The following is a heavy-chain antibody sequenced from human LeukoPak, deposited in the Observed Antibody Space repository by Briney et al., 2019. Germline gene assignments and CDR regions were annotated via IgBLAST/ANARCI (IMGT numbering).Heavy chain of an antibody. CDR3: AKVGFGWYAVDY. V-gene: IGHV3-30*02. Sequence: MXWVRXAPXXXLEWLTFMYDGSHDSYADSVKGRFTISRDNSKNTLYLQMNSLRAEDTAVYYCAKVGFGWYAVDYWSQGTLVTVSS. CDR2: MYDGSHD. D-gene: IGHD6-19*01. J-gene: IGHJ4*02.